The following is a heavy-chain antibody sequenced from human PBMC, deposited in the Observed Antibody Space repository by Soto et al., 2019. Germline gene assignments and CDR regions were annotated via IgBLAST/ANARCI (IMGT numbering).Heavy chain of an antibody. CDR1: GGSISSGDYY. CDR2: IYYSGST. CDR3: ARANDYGLGAGGNRFDP. Sequence: QVQLQESGPGLVKPSQTLSLTCTVSGGSISSGDYYWSWIRQPPGKGLEWIGYIYYSGSTYYNPSLKSRVTISVDTSENQFSLKLSSVTAADTAVYYCARANDYGLGAGGNRFDPWGQGTLVTVSS. J-gene: IGHJ5*02. D-gene: IGHD4-17*01. V-gene: IGHV4-30-4*01.